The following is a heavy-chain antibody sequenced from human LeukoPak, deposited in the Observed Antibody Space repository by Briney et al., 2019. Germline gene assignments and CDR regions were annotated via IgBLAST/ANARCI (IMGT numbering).Heavy chain of an antibody. CDR2: ISSSSSYI. CDR3: ARDCTSYYDFWSGYSLGYYYGMDV. D-gene: IGHD3-3*01. J-gene: IGHJ6*02. V-gene: IGHV3-21*01. Sequence: NPGGSLRLSCAASGFTFSSYSMNWVRQAPGKGLEWVSSISSSSSYIYYADSVKGRFTISRDNAKNSLYLQMNSLRAEDTAVYYCARDCTSYYDFWSGYSLGYYYGMDVWGQGTTVTVSS. CDR1: GFTFSSYS.